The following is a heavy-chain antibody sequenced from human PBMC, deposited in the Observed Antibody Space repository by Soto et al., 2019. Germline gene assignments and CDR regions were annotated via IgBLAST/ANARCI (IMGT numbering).Heavy chain of an antibody. CDR2: IYYSGST. CDR3: ARYRGGSFYFDY. V-gene: IGHV4-59*01. CDR1: GGSISSYY. J-gene: IGHJ4*02. Sequence: SETLSLTCTVSGGSISSYYRSWIRQPPGKGLEWIGYIYYSGSTNYNPSLKSRVTISVDTSKNQFSLKLSSVTAADTAVYYCARYRGGSFYFDYWGQGTLVTVSS. D-gene: IGHD1-26*01.